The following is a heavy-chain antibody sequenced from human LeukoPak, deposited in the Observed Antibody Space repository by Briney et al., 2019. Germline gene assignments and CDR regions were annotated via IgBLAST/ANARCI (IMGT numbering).Heavy chain of an antibody. D-gene: IGHD4-17*01. J-gene: IGHJ4*02. CDR3: ASRGYTVTTPLDY. Sequence: SGGPLRLSCAASGFTFSSYAMSWVRQAPGKGLEWVSAISYSGGSTYYADSVKGRFTISRDNSKNTLYLQMNRLRAEDTAVYYCASRGYTVTTPLDYWGQGTLVTVSS. CDR2: ISYSGGST. V-gene: IGHV3-23*01. CDR1: GFTFSSYA.